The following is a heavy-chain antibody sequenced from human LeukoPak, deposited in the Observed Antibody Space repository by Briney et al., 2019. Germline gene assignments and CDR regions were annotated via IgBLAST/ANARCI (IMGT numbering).Heavy chain of an antibody. J-gene: IGHJ5*02. V-gene: IGHV4-39*07. D-gene: IGHD1-14*01. CDR2: IYYSGST. Sequence: SETLSLTCTVSGGSISSSSYYWGWIRQPPGKGLEWIGSIYYSGSTYYNPSLKSRVTISVDTSKNQFSLKLGSVTAADTAVYYCARLNKPGWFDPWGQGTLVTVSS. CDR3: ARLNKPGWFDP. CDR1: GGSISSSSYY.